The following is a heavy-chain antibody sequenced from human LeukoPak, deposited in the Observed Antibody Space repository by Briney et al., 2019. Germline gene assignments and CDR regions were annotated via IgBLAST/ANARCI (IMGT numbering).Heavy chain of an antibody. J-gene: IGHJ5*02. CDR2: IYPGDSDT. CDR3: ARHKGIDYGDPRGWFDP. D-gene: IGHD4-17*01. CDR1: GYSFTSYW. Sequence: GESLQISCKGSGYSFTSYWIGWVRQMPGKGLEWMGIIYPGDSDTRYSPSFQGQVTISADKSISTAYLQWSSLKASDTAMYYCARHKGIDYGDPRGWFDPWGQGTLVTVSS. V-gene: IGHV5-51*01.